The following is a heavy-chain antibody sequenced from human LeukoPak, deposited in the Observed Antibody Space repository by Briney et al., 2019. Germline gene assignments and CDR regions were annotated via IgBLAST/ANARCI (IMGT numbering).Heavy chain of an antibody. CDR2: ISAYNGNT. CDR3: ASRPGYSSSWYGIGAFDI. V-gene: IGHV1-18*01. J-gene: IGHJ3*02. D-gene: IGHD6-13*01. Sequence: ASVKVSCRASGYTFTSYGISWVRQAPGQGLEWMGWISAYNGNTNYAQKLQGRVTMTTDTSTSTAYMELRSLRSDDTAVYYCASRPGYSSSWYGIGAFDIWGQGTMVTVSS. CDR1: GYTFTSYG.